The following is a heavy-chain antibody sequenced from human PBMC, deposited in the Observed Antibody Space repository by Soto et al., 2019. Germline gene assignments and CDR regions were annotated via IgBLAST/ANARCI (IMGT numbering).Heavy chain of an antibody. J-gene: IGHJ6*02. V-gene: IGHV4-59*01. Sequence: SETLSLTCTVSGGSISACYWSWIRQPPGKGLEWIGYVYYSGSTNYNPSLKSRVTISVDTSKNQFSLKLSSVTAADTAVYYCARDKTTRGYYGMDVWGQGTTVTVSS. CDR3: ARDKTTRGYYGMDV. CDR1: GGSISACY. CDR2: VYYSGST. D-gene: IGHD4-17*01.